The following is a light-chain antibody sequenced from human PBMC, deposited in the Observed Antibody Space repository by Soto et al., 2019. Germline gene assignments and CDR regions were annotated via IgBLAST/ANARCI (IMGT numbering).Light chain of an antibody. CDR2: GAS. V-gene: IGKV3-20*01. Sequence: EIVLTQSPGTLSLSPGERATLSCRASQSLSSSFLAWYQQKPGQAPRLLIYGASSRATGIPDTFSGSGSGTDFTLTISRLEPEDFAVYYCHQYGSSPRTCGQGTKVEIK. J-gene: IGKJ1*01. CDR3: HQYGSSPRT. CDR1: QSLSSSF.